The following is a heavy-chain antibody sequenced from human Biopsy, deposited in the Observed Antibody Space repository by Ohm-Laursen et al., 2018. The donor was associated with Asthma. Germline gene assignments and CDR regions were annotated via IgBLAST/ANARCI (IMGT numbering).Heavy chain of an antibody. Sequence: SLRLSCAASGFSFSNFAIHWARQAPGKGLEWVGVISKDASTQDYADSVKGRFTMARDYSKNTLYLQMHSLRAEDTAVYYCARTYYDFLTGQVNDAFAIWGQGTMVTVSS. CDR2: ISKDASTQ. D-gene: IGHD3-9*01. CDR3: ARTYYDFLTGQVNDAFAI. J-gene: IGHJ3*02. CDR1: GFSFSNFA. V-gene: IGHV3-30*01.